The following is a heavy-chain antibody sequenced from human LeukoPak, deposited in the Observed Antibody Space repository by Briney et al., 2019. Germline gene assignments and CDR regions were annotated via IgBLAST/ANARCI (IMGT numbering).Heavy chain of an antibody. D-gene: IGHD3-10*02. V-gene: IGHV3-48*04. J-gene: IGHJ6*04. CDR3: AELGITMIGGV. CDR2: ITSSSSTI. CDR1: GFTFSSYS. Sequence: GGSLRLSCAASGFTFSSYSMNWVRQAPGKGLEWVSYITSSSSTIYYADSVKGRFTISRDNAKNSLYLQMNSLRAEDTAVYYCAELGITMIGGVWGKGTTVTISS.